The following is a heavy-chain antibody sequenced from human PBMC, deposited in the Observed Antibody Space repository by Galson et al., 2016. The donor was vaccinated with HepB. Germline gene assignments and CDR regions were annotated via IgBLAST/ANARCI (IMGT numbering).Heavy chain of an antibody. V-gene: IGHV2-5*02. Sequence: PALVKPTQSLTLTCTFSGFSLSTTGVGMGWIRQPPGKALEWLALIYWDDDKHYTPSLKSRLTVTKDTSQNQAVLTMTNMDPVDTATYYCAHGAGYFDFWGQGTLVTVSS. CDR2: IYWDDDK. CDR1: GFSLSTTGVG. J-gene: IGHJ4*02. CDR3: AHGAGYFDF. D-gene: IGHD6-19*01.